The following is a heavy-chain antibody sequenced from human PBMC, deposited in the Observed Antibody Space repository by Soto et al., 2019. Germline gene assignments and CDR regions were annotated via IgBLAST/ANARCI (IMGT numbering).Heavy chain of an antibody. J-gene: IGHJ4*02. Sequence: QVQLVQSGAEVKRPGASVKVSCKASGYTFTTYYLHWVRQAPGQGLEWLGIINPNGGSTTYAQKFQRRVTMTRDTTTSTVYCEMSSMRSADTDVEYCARAGYCSGGTCFHGNCDYWGQGTLVTVSA. V-gene: IGHV1-46*01. CDR3: ARAGYCSGGTCFHGNCDY. CDR2: INPNGGST. D-gene: IGHD2-15*01. CDR1: GYTFTTYY.